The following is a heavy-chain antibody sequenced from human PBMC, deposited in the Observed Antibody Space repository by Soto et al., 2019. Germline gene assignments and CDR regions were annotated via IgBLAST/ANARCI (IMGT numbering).Heavy chain of an antibody. Sequence: ASVKVSCKVSGYTLTELSMHWVRQAPGKGLEWMGGFDPEDGETIYAQKFQGRVTMTEDTSTDTAYMELSSLRVEDTAVYYCARGLRDFDWRLPFGYWGQGTLVTVSS. V-gene: IGHV1-24*01. J-gene: IGHJ4*02. CDR3: ARGLRDFDWRLPFGY. CDR2: FDPEDGET. D-gene: IGHD3-9*01. CDR1: GYTLTELS.